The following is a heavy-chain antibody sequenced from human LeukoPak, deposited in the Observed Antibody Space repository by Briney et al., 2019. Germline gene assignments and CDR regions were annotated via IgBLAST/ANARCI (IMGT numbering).Heavy chain of an antibody. CDR3: ARHSAGIVVAGK. V-gene: IGHV5-10-1*01. J-gene: IGHJ4*02. D-gene: IGHD6-19*01. CDR1: GYSFTSYW. Sequence: GESLKISCKGSGYSFTSYWISWVRXMPGXXLEXMGRIDPSDSYTNYSPSFQGHVTISADKSISTVYLQWSSLKASDTAMYYCARHSAGIVVAGKWGQGTLVTVSS. CDR2: IDPSDSYT.